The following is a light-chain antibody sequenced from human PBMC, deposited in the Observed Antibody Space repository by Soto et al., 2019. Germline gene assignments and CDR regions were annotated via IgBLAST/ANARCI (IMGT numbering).Light chain of an antibody. CDR3: QKYNGVPWT. Sequence: DIQMTQSPSSLSASVGDRVTITCRASQGISNYLAWYQQKPGKVPKLLIYAASTLQFGVPSRFSGSGSGTDFTLTITSLQPEDVATYFRQKYNGVPWTFGQGTKVEIK. CDR1: QGISNY. J-gene: IGKJ1*01. CDR2: AAS. V-gene: IGKV1-27*01.